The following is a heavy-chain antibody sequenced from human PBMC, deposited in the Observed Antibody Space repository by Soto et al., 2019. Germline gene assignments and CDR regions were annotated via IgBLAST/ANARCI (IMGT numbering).Heavy chain of an antibody. CDR2: ISGSGGST. D-gene: IGHD3-10*01. V-gene: IGHV3-23*01. CDR3: ARRGPPTSSDY. J-gene: IGHJ4*02. CDR1: GFTFSSYA. Sequence: GGSLRLSCAASGFTFSSYAMNWFGQAPGKGLEWVSVISGSGGSTYYADSVKGRFTISRDNSKNTLYLQMNSLRAEDTAVYYGARRGPPTSSDYPGPGPRVTVAS.